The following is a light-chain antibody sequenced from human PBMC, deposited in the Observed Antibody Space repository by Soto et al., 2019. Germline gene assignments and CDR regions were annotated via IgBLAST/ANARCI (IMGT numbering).Light chain of an antibody. J-gene: IGKJ1*01. CDR3: LQYSSHSWT. Sequence: DIQMTQSPSSLSPSVGDRVTITCRASRSISDWLAWYQQKPGKAPELLIFDASNLKSGVSSRFSGSGSGTEFTLTISTLQPDDVATYYCLQYSSHSWTFGQGTKVEIK. V-gene: IGKV1-5*01. CDR2: DAS. CDR1: RSISDW.